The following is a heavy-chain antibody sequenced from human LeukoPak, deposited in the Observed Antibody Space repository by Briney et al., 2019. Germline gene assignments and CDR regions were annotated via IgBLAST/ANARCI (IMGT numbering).Heavy chain of an antibody. J-gene: IGHJ3*02. CDR2: ISGSGGST. Sequence: PGGSLRLSCAASGFTFSSYAMSWVRQAPGKGLEWVSAISGSGGSTYYADSVKGRFTISRDNAKNSLYLQMNSLRAEDTAVYYCARLGGFGDRTSAFDIWGQGTMVTVSS. D-gene: IGHD3-10*01. CDR3: ARLGGFGDRTSAFDI. V-gene: IGHV3-23*01. CDR1: GFTFSSYA.